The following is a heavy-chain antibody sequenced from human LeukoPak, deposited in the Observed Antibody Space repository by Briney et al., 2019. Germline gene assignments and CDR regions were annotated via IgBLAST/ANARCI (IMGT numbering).Heavy chain of an antibody. CDR3: AARLGYCTNGVCYNNWFDP. J-gene: IGHJ5*02. D-gene: IGHD2-8*01. CDR2: IYYSGST. V-gene: IGHV4-59*01. CDR1: GGSISSYY. Sequence: SETLSFTCTVSGGSISSYYWSWIRQPPGKGLEWIGYIYYSGSTNYNPSLKSRVTISVDTSKNQFSLKLSSVTAADTAVYYCAARLGYCTNGVCYNNWFDPWGQGTLVTVSS.